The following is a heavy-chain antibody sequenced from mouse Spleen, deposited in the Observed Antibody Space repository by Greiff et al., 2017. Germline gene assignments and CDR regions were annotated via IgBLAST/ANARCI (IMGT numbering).Heavy chain of an antibody. CDR1: GFNIKNTY. CDR3: ARARGDPYWYFDV. Sequence: EVQRVESVAELVRPGASVKLSCTASGFNIKNTYMHWVKQRPEQGLEWIGRIDPANGNTKYAPKFQGKATITADTSSNTAYLQLSSLTSEDTAIYYCARARGDPYWYFDVWGAGTTVTVSS. CDR2: IDPANGNT. V-gene: IGHV14-3*01. J-gene: IGHJ1*01.